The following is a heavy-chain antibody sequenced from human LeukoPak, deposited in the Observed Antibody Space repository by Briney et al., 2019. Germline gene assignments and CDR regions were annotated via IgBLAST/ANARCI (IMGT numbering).Heavy chain of an antibody. CDR1: GFTFSSYW. Sequence: GGSLRLSCAASGFTFSSYWMHWVRHAPGKGLVWVSRIKSDESSTTYADSVKGRFTISRDNAKNTLYLQMNSLRAEDTAVYYCAREAAAYCSGGSCYPRYWGQGTLATVSS. V-gene: IGHV3-74*01. CDR3: AREAAAYCSGGSCYPRY. D-gene: IGHD2-15*01. J-gene: IGHJ4*02. CDR2: IKSDESST.